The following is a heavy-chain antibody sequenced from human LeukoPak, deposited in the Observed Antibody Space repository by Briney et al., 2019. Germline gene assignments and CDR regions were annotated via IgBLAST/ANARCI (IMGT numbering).Heavy chain of an antibody. CDR1: GFTFSSYG. J-gene: IGHJ4*02. V-gene: IGHV3-33*01. CDR3: ARDGSSGWYWVDY. Sequence: GGSLRLSCAASGFTFSSYGMHWVRQAPGKGLEWVAVIWYDGSNKYYADSVKGRFTISRDNSKNTLYLQMNSLRAEDTAVYYCARDGSSGWYWVDYWGQGTLVTVPS. CDR2: IWYDGSNK. D-gene: IGHD6-19*01.